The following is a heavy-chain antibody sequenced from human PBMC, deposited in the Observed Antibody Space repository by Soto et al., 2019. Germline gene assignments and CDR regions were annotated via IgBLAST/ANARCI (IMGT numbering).Heavy chain of an antibody. CDR1: GYTFTGYY. D-gene: IGHD2-15*01. CDR2: INPNSGGT. V-gene: IGHV1-2*02. J-gene: IGHJ6*02. CDR3: ASAIGYCSGGRCSSPWDYYYYGMDV. Sequence: GASVKVSCKASGYTFTGYYMHWVRQAPGQGLEWMGWINPNSGGTNYAQKFQGRVTMTRDTSISTAYMELSRLRSDDTAVYYCASAIGYCSGGRCSSPWDYYYYGMDVWGQGTTVTVSS.